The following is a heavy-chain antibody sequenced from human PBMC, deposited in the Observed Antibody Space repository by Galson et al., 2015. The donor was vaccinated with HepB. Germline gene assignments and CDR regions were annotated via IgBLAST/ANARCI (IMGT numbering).Heavy chain of an antibody. CDR2: IWYDGSNK. J-gene: IGHJ3*02. D-gene: IGHD1-26*01. CDR1: GFTFSSYG. CDR3: ARDARDSGGGTRDAFDI. Sequence: LRLSCAASGFTFSSYGMHWVRQAPGKGLEWVAVIWYDGSNKYYADSVKGRFTISRDNSKNTLYLQMNSLRAEDTAVYYCARDARDSGGGTRDAFDIWGQGTMVTVSS. V-gene: IGHV3-33*01.